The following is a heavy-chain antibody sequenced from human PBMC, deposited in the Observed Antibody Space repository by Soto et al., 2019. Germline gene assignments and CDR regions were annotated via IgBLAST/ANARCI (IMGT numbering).Heavy chain of an antibody. CDR2: TYYRSKWYN. V-gene: IGHV6-1*01. Sequence: PSQTLSLTCAISGDSVSSNSAAWNWIRQSPSRGLEWLGRTYYRSKWYNDYAVSVKSRITINPDTSKNQFSLQVNSMTAEDTAVYSCAKAKEYNRSSGMDVWGQGTTDIVSS. CDR3: AKAKEYNRSSGMDV. D-gene: IGHD6-6*01. J-gene: IGHJ6*02. CDR1: GDSVSSNSAA.